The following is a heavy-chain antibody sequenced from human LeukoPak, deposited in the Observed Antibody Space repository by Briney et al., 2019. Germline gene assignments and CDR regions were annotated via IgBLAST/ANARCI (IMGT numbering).Heavy chain of an antibody. J-gene: IGHJ6*03. CDR3: TTEYYYYMDV. Sequence: WIRQPPGKRLKWVGRIKSKTDGETTDYAAPVKGRFTISRDDSKKTLYLQMNSLKTEDTGMYYCTTEYYYYMDVWGKGTTVTVSS. V-gene: IGHV3-15*01. CDR2: IKSKTDGETT.